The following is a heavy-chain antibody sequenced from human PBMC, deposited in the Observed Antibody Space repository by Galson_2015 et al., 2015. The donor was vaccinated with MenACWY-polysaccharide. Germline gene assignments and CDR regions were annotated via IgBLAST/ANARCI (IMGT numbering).Heavy chain of an antibody. D-gene: IGHD3-22*01. V-gene: IGHV1-2*04. Sequence: SVKVSCKASGYTFTGYYIHWVRQAPGQGLEWMGWINPNSGGTNYAQKFQGWVTITRDTSITTAYMELSRLRSGDTAVYYCARGGRSYYYDSSGSEYSFDYWGQGTLVTVSS. J-gene: IGHJ4*02. CDR1: GYTFTGYY. CDR3: ARGGRSYYYDSSGSEYSFDY. CDR2: INPNSGGT.